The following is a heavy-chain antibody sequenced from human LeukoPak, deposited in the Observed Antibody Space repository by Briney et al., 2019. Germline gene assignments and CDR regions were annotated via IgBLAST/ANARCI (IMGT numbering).Heavy chain of an antibody. D-gene: IGHD4-17*01. Sequence: ASETLSLTCTVSGDSISSSSYYWGWIRQPPGKGLEWIGSIYYSGSTYYNPSLKGRVTISVDTSKSQFSLKLSSVIAADTAVYYCARVLRSYNWFDPWGQGTLVTVSS. V-gene: IGHV4-39*01. CDR1: GDSISSSSYY. J-gene: IGHJ5*02. CDR3: ARVLRSYNWFDP. CDR2: IYYSGST.